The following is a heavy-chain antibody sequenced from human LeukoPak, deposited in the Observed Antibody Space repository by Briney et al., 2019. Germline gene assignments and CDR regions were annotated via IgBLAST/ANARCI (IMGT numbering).Heavy chain of an antibody. CDR2: ISSSGST. V-gene: IGHV4-4*07. CDR1: GFIFSSYE. D-gene: IGHD2-15*01. J-gene: IGHJ5*02. Sequence: GSLRLSCAASGFIFSSYEMSWVRQAPGKGLEWIGRISSSGSTYYNPSLKSRVTISVDTSKNQFSLKLSSVTAADTAVYYCARDPSEYCSGGSCYPYNWFDPWGQGTLVTVSS. CDR3: ARDPSEYCSGGSCYPYNWFDP.